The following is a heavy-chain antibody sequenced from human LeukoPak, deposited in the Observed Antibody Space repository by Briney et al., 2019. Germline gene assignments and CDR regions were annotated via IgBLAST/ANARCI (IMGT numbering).Heavy chain of an antibody. J-gene: IGHJ4*02. Sequence: GGSLRLSCAASGFTFSGYSMTWVRQAPGKGLEWVATIKDGGSEKYYVDSVKGRFTISRDNAGNSVHLQMDSLRAEDTAVYYCARGGHRNLDYWGQGTLVTVSS. CDR2: IKDGGSEK. CDR1: GFTFSGYS. CDR3: ARGGHRNLDY. V-gene: IGHV3-7*05.